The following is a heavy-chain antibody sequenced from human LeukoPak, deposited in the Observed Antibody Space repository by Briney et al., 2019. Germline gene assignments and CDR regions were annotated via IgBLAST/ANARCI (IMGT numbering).Heavy chain of an antibody. CDR2: IYYSGST. J-gene: IGHJ5*02. Sequence: PSETLSLTCTVSGASISSYYWSWIRQPPGKGLEWIGYIYYSGSTNYNPPLKSRVTISVDTSKNQFSLRLSSVTAADTAVYYCARHRYYHDSSGYYYQPWGQGTLVTVSS. V-gene: IGHV4-59*01. D-gene: IGHD3-22*01. CDR3: ARHRYYHDSSGYYYQP. CDR1: GASISSYY.